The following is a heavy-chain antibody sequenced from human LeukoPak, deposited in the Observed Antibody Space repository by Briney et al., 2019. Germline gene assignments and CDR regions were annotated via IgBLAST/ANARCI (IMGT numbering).Heavy chain of an antibody. V-gene: IGHV1-18*01. CDR1: GYTFTSYG. CDR2: ISAYNGNT. Sequence: GASVKVSCKASGYTFTSYGISWVRQAPGQGLEWVGWISAYNGNTNYAQKLQGRVTMTTDTSTSTAYMELRSLRSDDTAVYYCARSPRWLQFAAAFDIWGQGTMVTVSS. D-gene: IGHD5-24*01. J-gene: IGHJ3*02. CDR3: ARSPRWLQFAAAFDI.